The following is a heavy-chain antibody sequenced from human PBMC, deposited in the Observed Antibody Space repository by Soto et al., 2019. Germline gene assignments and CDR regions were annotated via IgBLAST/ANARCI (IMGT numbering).Heavy chain of an antibody. CDR1: GCTFTSYA. CDR3: ARSPSRITGTTSWSDA. Sequence: GASVKVSCTASGCTFTSYAMHWVPQAPGQRLEWMGWMNAGNGNTKSSQKLQGRVTITRDTSATSAYMELSSLRSEDKAVYYCARSPSRITGTTSWSDAWGHGTLVTVSS. D-gene: IGHD1-7*01. CDR2: MNAGNGNT. J-gene: IGHJ5*01. V-gene: IGHV1-3*01.